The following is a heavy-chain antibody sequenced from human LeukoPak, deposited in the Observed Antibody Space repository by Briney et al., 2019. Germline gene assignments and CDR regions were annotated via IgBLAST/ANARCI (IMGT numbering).Heavy chain of an antibody. V-gene: IGHV4-34*01. J-gene: IGHJ5*02. CDR3: ARHLFYKAVGSIAAAGTFDP. D-gene: IGHD6-13*01. CDR2: INLRGST. CDR1: GGSFNDYY. Sequence: SETLSLTCAVYGGSFNDYYWNWIRQPPGKGLEWIGEINLRGSTTYNPSLKSRVTISLDESKNQFSLKLSSVTAADTAVYYCARHLFYKAVGSIAAAGTFDPWGQGTLVTVSS.